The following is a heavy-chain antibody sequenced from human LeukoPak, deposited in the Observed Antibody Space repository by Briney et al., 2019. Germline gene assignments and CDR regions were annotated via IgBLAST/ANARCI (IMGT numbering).Heavy chain of an antibody. CDR3: AGVIVGNQIFEPTWFDP. V-gene: IGHV6-1*01. D-gene: IGHD3-3*02. Sequence: SQTLSLTCAISGDSVSRNSAAWNWIRQSPSRGLEWLGRTYYRSRSKWYTDYAESVKSRITINPDTSKNQFSLQLNSVTPEDTAVYSCAGVIVGNQIFEPTWFDPWGQGTPVTVSS. J-gene: IGHJ5*02. CDR2: TYYRSRSKWYT. CDR1: GDSVSRNSAA.